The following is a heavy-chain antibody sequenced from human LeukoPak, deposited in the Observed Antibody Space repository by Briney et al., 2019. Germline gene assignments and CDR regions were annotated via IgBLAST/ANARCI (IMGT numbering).Heavy chain of an antibody. CDR1: GCTFSGYA. Sequence: GGSLRLSCVASGCTFSGYAMSWVRQAPGKGLEWVSAISGSGGSTYYADSVKGRFTISRDNSKNTLYLQMNSLRAEDTAVYYCAKDAGSGYSYGFFFDYWGQGTLVTVSS. V-gene: IGHV3-23*01. CDR3: AKDAGSGYSYGFFFDY. J-gene: IGHJ4*02. CDR2: ISGSGGST. D-gene: IGHD5-18*01.